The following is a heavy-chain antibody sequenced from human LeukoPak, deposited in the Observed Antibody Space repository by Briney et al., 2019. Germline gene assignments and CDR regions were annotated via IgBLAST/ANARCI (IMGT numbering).Heavy chain of an antibody. CDR2: ISGSGGST. D-gene: IGHD5-12*01. V-gene: IGHV3-23*01. J-gene: IGHJ5*02. CDR1: GFTFSSYA. CDR3: AKDLRGSGYDTYNWFDP. Sequence: GGSLRLSCAASGFTFSSYAMSWVRQAPGKGLEWVSAISGSGGSTYYADSVKGRFTISRDNSKNTLYLQMNSLRAEDTAVYYCAKDLRGSGYDTYNWFDPWGQGTLVTVSS.